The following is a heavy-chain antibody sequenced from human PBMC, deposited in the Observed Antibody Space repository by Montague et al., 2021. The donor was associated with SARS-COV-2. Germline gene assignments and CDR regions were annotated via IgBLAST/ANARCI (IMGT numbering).Heavy chain of an antibody. CDR1: GGSISSGNW. CDR3: ARCCSSWND. CDR2: IYHSGST. J-gene: IGHJ4*02. V-gene: IGHV4-4*02. D-gene: IGHD6-13*01. Sequence: SETLSLTCAVSGGSISSGNWCCWVRQPPGRGLEWIGEIYHSGSTNYTPSLKSRVTISQDKSNNQFSLHLSSATAADTAVYYCARCCSSWNDWGQGTLVTVSS.